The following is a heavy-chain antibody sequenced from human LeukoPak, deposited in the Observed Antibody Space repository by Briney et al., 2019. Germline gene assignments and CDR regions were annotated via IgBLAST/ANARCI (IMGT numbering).Heavy chain of an antibody. D-gene: IGHD3-22*01. CDR1: GFTFSSYA. J-gene: IGHJ4*02. CDR2: ISGSGGST. CDR3: AKDQYYYDSSGYAYYFDY. Sequence: GGSLRLSCAASGFTFSSYAMSWVRQAPGKGLEWVSAISGSGGSTYYADSVKGRFTISRDNSKNTLYLQMNGLRAEDTAVYYCAKDQYYYDSSGYAYYFDYWGQGTLVTVSS. V-gene: IGHV3-23*01.